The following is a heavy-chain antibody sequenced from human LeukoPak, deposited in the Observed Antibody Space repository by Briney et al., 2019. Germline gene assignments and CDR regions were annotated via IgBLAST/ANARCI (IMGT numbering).Heavy chain of an antibody. D-gene: IGHD5-18*01. J-gene: IGHJ4*02. V-gene: IGHV4-34*01. CDR2: INHSGST. CDR1: GGSFSGYY. CDR3: ARSGGYSYGYFGSDFDY. Sequence: SETLSITCAVYGGSFSGYYWSWIRQPRGKGLEWIGEINHSGSTNYNPSLKSRVTISVDTSKNQFSLKLSSVTAADTAAYYCARSGGYSYGYFGSDFDYWGQGTLVTVSS.